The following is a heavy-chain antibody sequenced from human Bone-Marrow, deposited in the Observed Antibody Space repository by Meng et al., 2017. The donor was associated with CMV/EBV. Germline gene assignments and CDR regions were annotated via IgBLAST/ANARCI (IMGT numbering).Heavy chain of an antibody. CDR1: GFTFSAYA. Sequence: LSLTCAASGFTFSAYAMNWVRQAPGKGLEWVSTISGSGGATYFADSVKGRFTISRDNSKSTLYLQMNSLRAEDTAVYYCAKDVKGRSPDAFDIWGQGTRVTVSS. CDR3: AKDVKGRSPDAFDI. V-gene: IGHV3-23*01. J-gene: IGHJ3*02. CDR2: ISGSGGAT.